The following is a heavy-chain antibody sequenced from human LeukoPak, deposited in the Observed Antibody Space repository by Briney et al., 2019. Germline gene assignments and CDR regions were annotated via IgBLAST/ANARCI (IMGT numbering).Heavy chain of an antibody. CDR3: ARRANTAMTFDY. D-gene: IGHD5-18*01. J-gene: IGHJ4*02. V-gene: IGHV4-31*03. CDR2: IYYSGST. CDR1: GGSISSGDYY. Sequence: SQTLSLTCTVSGGSISSGDYYWSWIRQPPGKGLEWIGYIYYSGSTYYNPSLKSRVIISVDTSKNQFSLKLSSVTAADTAIYYCARRANTAMTFDYWGQGTLVTVSS.